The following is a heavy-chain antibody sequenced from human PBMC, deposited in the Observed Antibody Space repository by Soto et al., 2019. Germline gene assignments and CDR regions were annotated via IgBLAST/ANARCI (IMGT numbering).Heavy chain of an antibody. Sequence: QVQLVQSGAEVKKPGASVKVSCKASGYTFTDYYVHWVRQAPGQGLEWMGIINPSGGSASYAQKFQDRVTMTRDASASTFHMEVSSLRSEDTAVYYCARSLIRGYNDGLRYWGQGTLVTVSS. J-gene: IGHJ4*02. CDR1: GYTFTDYY. D-gene: IGHD5-18*01. CDR2: INPSGGSA. V-gene: IGHV1-46*01. CDR3: ARSLIRGYNDGLRY.